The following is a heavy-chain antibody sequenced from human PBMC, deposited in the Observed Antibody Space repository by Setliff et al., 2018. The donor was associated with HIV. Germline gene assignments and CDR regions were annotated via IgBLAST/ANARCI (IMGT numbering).Heavy chain of an antibody. CDR1: GDSIFTSTYY. V-gene: IGHV4-39*01. D-gene: IGHD5-12*01. CDR2: IYYSGNT. J-gene: IGHJ5*02. Sequence: LSLTCSVSGDSIFTSTYYWGWIRQPPGKRLEWIGSIYYSGNTYYNPSLKSRVTISVDTSKNQFFLNLSSVTATDSAVYYCARLGRPYSGQGWFDPWGQGTRVTVS. CDR3: ARLGRPYSGQGWFDP.